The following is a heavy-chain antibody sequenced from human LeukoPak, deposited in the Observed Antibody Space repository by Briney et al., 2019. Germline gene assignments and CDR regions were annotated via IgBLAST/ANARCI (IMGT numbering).Heavy chain of an antibody. V-gene: IGHV1-8*01. CDR2: MNPNSGNT. Sequence: ASVKASCKASGYTFTSYDIKWVRQATGQRLECMGWMNPNSGNTGYAQKFQGRVTMNRNTSISTAYMELSSLRSEDTAVYYCARLGHWEPGNFDYRGQGTLVTVSS. J-gene: IGHJ4*02. CDR3: ARLGHWEPGNFDY. D-gene: IGHD1-14*01. CDR1: GYTFTSYD.